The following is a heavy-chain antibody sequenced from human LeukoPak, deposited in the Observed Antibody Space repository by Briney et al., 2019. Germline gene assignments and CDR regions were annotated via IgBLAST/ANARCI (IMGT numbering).Heavy chain of an antibody. D-gene: IGHD4-17*01. Sequence: GGSLRLSCATSGFTFSNYAMTWFRQAPGKGLDWVSSIGATGNTYYTDSVKGRFTISRDNAKNTLYLQMNSLTADDTAVYSCAKVTTVTSSSYYMDVWGRGTTVTVSS. V-gene: IGHV3-23*01. CDR3: AKVTTVTSSSYYMDV. CDR1: GFTFSNYA. J-gene: IGHJ6*03. CDR2: IGATGNT.